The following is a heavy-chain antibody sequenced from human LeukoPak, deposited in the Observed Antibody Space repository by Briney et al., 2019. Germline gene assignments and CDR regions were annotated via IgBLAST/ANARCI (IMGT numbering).Heavy chain of an antibody. CDR2: MNIDGSEK. J-gene: IGHJ4*02. V-gene: IGHV3-7*03. D-gene: IGHD6-25*01. CDR1: GLTFSQYW. Sequence: GGSLKLSCAASGLTFSQYWMGWVRQAPGKRPEWVANMNIDGSEKHYADSVKGRFFISRDNARNLVYLQMASLRVEDTAIYYCARDPEQRDRLLDYCGQATPVTVSS. CDR3: ARDPEQRDRLLDY.